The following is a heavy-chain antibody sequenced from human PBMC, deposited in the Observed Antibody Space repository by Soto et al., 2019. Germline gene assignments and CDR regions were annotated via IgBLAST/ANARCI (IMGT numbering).Heavy chain of an antibody. Sequence: SETLSLTCTASNFSISSGYYWGWIRQSAGRGLEWIATIYHTGHTYYNPSLKSRVTITVDTSDNQFSLKLRSVTAADTAFYYCAGVMGAFCCPGSQSFDCWGQGTLVAVSS. J-gene: IGHJ4*02. CDR2: IYHTGHT. V-gene: IGHV4-38-2*02. D-gene: IGHD3-16*01. CDR1: NFSISSGYY. CDR3: AGVMGAFCCPGSQSFDC.